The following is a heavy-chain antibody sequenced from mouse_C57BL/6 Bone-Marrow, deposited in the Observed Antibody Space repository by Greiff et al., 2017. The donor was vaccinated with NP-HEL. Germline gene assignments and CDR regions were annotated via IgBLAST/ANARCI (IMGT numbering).Heavy chain of an antibody. J-gene: IGHJ4*01. V-gene: IGHV1-50*01. CDR3: APLYDYDDYYAMDY. D-gene: IGHD2-4*01. Sequence: VQLQQPGAELVKPGASVKLSCKASGYTFTSYWMQWVKQRPGQGLEWIGELDPSDSYTNSNQKFQGKATLTVDKSSSPAYLQLSILTSEDSAVYYCAPLYDYDDYYAMDYWGQGTSVTVSA. CDR1: GYTFTSYW. CDR2: LDPSDSYT.